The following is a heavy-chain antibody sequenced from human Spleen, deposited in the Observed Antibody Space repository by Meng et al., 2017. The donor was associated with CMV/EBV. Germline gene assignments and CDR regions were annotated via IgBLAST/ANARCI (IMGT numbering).Heavy chain of an antibody. CDR3: AKVYPKVGIFRAFDS. D-gene: IGHD3-3*01. J-gene: IGHJ4*02. V-gene: IGHV3-23*01. Sequence: GGSLRLSCGASGFMFDRYAMSWVRQAPGKGLEWVSSISGSGGSIEYAGSVKGRFTISRDNSKDTLFLQMNSLRAEDTAMYYCAKVYPKVGIFRAFDSWGQGTLVTVSS. CDR1: GFMFDRYA. CDR2: ISGSGGSI.